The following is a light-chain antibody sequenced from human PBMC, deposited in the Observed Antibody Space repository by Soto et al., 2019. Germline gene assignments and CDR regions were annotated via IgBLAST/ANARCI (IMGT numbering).Light chain of an antibody. CDR2: DTS. V-gene: IGKV3-11*01. Sequence: EIVLTQSPATLSLSPGESATLSCRASESISRLAWYQHKPGQAPRLFIYDTSKRATGIPARFSGSGSGTDFTLTISSLEPEDFAVYDCHQRDTFGLGTILEIK. CDR1: ESISR. CDR3: HQRDT. J-gene: IGKJ2*01.